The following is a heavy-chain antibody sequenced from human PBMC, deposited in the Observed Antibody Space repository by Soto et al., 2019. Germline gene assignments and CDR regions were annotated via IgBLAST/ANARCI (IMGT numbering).Heavy chain of an antibody. J-gene: IGHJ6*01. CDR3: ARPLEQHQLGFGMHV. V-gene: IGHV3-33*01. Sequence: QVQLVQSGGGVVQPGGSLRLSCAASGFTFSTYGMHWVRQAPGKGLEWVAVIWYDGSKIYYADSVKGRFTISRDNSKSTLYLQMNSLRAEDTAVYYCARPLEQHQLGFGMHVWGQGSPVTVSS. D-gene: IGHD6-13*01. CDR1: GFTFSTYG. CDR2: IWYDGSKI.